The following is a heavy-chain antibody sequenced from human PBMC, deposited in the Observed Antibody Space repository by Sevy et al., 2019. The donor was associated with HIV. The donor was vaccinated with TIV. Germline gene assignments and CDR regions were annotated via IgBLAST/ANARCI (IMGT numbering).Heavy chain of an antibody. D-gene: IGHD4-17*01. CDR3: XXXXGGDDCL. CDR2: INEDGSKI. CDR1: GFSLSNYW. J-gene: IGHJ4*02. V-gene: IGHV3-7*01. Sequence: GGSLRLSCAGSGFSLSNYWMSWVRQAPGKGLEWVANINEDGSKIYYVDSVKGRFTISRDSTKSSLHLQMNSLRAEDXXXXXXXXXXGGDDCLWGQGTLVTVSS.